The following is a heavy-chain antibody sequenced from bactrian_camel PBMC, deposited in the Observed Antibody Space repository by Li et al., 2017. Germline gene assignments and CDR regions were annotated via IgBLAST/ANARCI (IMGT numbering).Heavy chain of an antibody. CDR1: GYKDYY. CDR2: IDTSGGT. CDR3: AAAKGLPDLLRGGYLSARSYNY. V-gene: IGHV3S53*01. Sequence: QLVESGGGSVQTGGSLKLSCVVSGYKDYYMAWFRQAPGNEREAVAFIDTSGGTNYAYSVAGRFTISKDSAKNTLYLEMNSLKPEDTDMYYCAAAKGLPDLLRGGYLSARSYNYWGRGTQVTVS. D-gene: IGHD3*01. J-gene: IGHJ4*01.